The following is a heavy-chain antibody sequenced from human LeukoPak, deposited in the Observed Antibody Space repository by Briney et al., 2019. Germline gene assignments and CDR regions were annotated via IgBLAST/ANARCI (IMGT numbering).Heavy chain of an antibody. CDR2: MNPNSGNT. CDR3: AREFGRDKLVTKGSGWFDP. J-gene: IGHJ5*02. Sequence: ASVKVSCKASGYTFTSYDINWVRQATGQGLEWMGWMNPNSGNTGYAQKFQGRVTMTRNTSISTAYMELSSLRSEDTAVYYCAREFGRDKLVTKGSGWFDPWGQGTLVTVSS. D-gene: IGHD3-9*01. CDR1: GYTFTSYD. V-gene: IGHV1-8*01.